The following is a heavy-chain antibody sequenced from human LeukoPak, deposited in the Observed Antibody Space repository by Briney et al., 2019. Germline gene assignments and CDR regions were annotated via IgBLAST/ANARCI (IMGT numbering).Heavy chain of an antibody. V-gene: IGHV3-23*01. Sequence: GGSLRLSCAASGFTFSSYAMSWVRQAPGKGLEWVSAISGSGGSTYYADSVKGRFTISRDNSKNTLYLQMNSLRAEDTAVYYCAKDRWYYDYVWGSHPQGYFDLWGRGTLVTVSS. J-gene: IGHJ2*01. D-gene: IGHD3-16*01. CDR1: GFTFSSYA. CDR2: ISGSGGST. CDR3: AKDRWYYDYVWGSHPQGYFDL.